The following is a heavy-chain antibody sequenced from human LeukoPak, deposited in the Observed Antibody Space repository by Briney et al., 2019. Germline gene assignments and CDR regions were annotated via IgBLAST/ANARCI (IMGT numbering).Heavy chain of an antibody. CDR3: AELGITMIGGV. V-gene: IGHV3-48*03. CDR1: GFTFSSDA. Sequence: GGSLRLSCAASGFTFSSDAMSWVRQAPGKGLEWVSYISSSGSTIYYADSVKGRFTISRDNAKNSLCLQMNSLRAEDTAVYYCAELGITMIGGVWGKGTTVTISS. D-gene: IGHD3-10*02. CDR2: ISSSGSTI. J-gene: IGHJ6*04.